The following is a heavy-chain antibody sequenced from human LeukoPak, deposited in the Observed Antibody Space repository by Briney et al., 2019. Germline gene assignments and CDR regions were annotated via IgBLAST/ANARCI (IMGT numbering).Heavy chain of an antibody. CDR2: VSGDGGST. V-gene: IGHV3-43*02. CDR3: AKDLAAMVTPLFYGMDV. Sequence: GGSLRLSCAASGFTFDDYVMHWVRQAPGKGREWVSLVSGDGGSTYYANSVKGRFTISRDNSKNSLYLQMNSLRTEDTALYYCAKDLAAMVTPLFYGMDVWGQGTTVTVSS. CDR1: GFTFDDYV. J-gene: IGHJ6*02. D-gene: IGHD5-18*01.